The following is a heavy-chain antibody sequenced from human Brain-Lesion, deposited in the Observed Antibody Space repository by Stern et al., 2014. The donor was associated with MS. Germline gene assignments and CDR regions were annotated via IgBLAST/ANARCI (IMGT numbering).Heavy chain of an antibody. Sequence: VQLVESGGGLVQPGRSLRLSCAASGFTFDDFAMHWVRQAPGKGLECVSGINWNSGSLAYADSVKGRFSISRDSAKNSLFLQMNSLRPEDTALYYCTKDSGYFSGLFDSWGQGTLVTVSS. V-gene: IGHV3-9*01. D-gene: IGHD3-22*01. CDR2: INWNSGSL. J-gene: IGHJ4*02. CDR3: TKDSGYFSGLFDS. CDR1: GFTFDDFA.